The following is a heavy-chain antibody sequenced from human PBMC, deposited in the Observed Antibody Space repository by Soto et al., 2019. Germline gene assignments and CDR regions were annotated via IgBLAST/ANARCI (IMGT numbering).Heavy chain of an antibody. CDR2: IYYSGST. J-gene: IGHJ5*02. V-gene: IGHV4-61*01. CDR3: ASTIFGGNWFDP. D-gene: IGHD3-3*01. Sequence: SSETLSLTCTVSGGSVSSGSYYWSWIRQPPGKGLEWIGYIYYSGSTNYNPSLKSRVTISVDTSKNQFSLKLSSVTAADTAVYYRASTIFGGNWFDPWGQGTLVTVSS. CDR1: GGSVSSGSYY.